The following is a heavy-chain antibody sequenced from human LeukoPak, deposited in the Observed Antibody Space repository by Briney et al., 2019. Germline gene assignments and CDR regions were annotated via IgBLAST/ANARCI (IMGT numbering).Heavy chain of an antibody. J-gene: IGHJ3*01. CDR1: GGSISSSSYY. Sequence: SETLSLTCTVSGGSISSSSYYWGWIRQSPGKGLEWIGNIYYSGSTYYNPSPKSRVTISVDTSKNQFSLNLSSVTAADTAVYYCARLYITMVLGINWFDPWGQGTMVTVSS. CDR3: ARLYITMVLGINWFDP. V-gene: IGHV4-39*01. CDR2: IYYSGST. D-gene: IGHD3-10*01.